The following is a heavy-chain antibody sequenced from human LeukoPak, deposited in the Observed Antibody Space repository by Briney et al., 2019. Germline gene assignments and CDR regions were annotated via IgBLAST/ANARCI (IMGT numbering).Heavy chain of an antibody. CDR3: ATDLLGYCSGGSCR. CDR1: GYTFTSYG. CDR2: MNPNSGNT. V-gene: IGHV1-8*02. J-gene: IGHJ4*02. D-gene: IGHD2-15*01. Sequence: ASVKVSCKASGYTFTSYGINWVRQATGQGLEWMGWMNPNSGNTGYAQKFQGRVTMTRNTSISTAYMELSSLRSEDTAVYYCATDLLGYCSGGSCRWGQGTLVTVSS.